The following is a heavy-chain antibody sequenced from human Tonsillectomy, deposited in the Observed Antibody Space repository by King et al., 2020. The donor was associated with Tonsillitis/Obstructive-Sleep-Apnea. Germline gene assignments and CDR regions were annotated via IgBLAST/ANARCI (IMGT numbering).Heavy chain of an antibody. CDR1: GGTFNSHT. D-gene: IGHD6-6*01. CDR3: ARGATIAALIEYFQN. Sequence: QLVQSGAEVKKPGSSVKVSCKASGGTFNSHTISWVRQAPGQGLEWMGGIIPVFRRTRYAQKFRGRVTITADESTSTAYMDLSSLRSEDTDVYYGARGATIAALIEYFQNWGQGTLVTVSS. J-gene: IGHJ1*01. CDR2: IIPVFRRT. V-gene: IGHV1-69*12.